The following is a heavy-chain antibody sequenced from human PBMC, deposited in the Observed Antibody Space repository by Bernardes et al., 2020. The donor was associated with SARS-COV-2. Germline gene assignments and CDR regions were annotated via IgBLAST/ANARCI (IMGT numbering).Heavy chain of an antibody. CDR2: INPNSGGT. CDR3: VKEGPTMNDPFDI. Sequence: ASVKVSCKASGYTFTGYYMHWVRQAPGQGLEWMGWINPNSGGTNYAQKFQGWVTMTRDTSISTAYMELSRLRSDDTAVYYCVKEGPTMNDPFDIWGQGTMVTVSS. D-gene: IGHD3-22*01. CDR1: GYTFTGYY. V-gene: IGHV1-2*04. J-gene: IGHJ3*02.